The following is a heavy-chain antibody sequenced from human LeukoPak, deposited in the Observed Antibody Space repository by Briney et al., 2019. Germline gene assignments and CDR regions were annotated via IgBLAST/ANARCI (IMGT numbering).Heavy chain of an antibody. Sequence: ASVKVSCKASGYTFTGYYMHWVRQAPGQGLEWMGWINPNSGGTNYAQKFQGRVTMTRDTSISTAYMELSRLRSDDTAVYYCARSIFGVVIKAFDIWGQGTKVTVSS. CDR1: GYTFTGYY. V-gene: IGHV1-2*02. CDR2: INPNSGGT. D-gene: IGHD3-3*01. J-gene: IGHJ3*02. CDR3: ARSIFGVVIKAFDI.